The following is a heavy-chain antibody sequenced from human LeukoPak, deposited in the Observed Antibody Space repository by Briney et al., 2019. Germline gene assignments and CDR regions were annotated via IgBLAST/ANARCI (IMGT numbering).Heavy chain of an antibody. CDR1: GFTFRSYS. J-gene: IGHJ4*02. D-gene: IGHD3-22*01. CDR2: ISSSSTI. V-gene: IGHV3-48*01. Sequence: GGSLRLSCAASGFTFRSYSMNWVRQAPGKGLEWVSYISSSSTIYYADSVKGRFTISRDNAKNSLYLQMNSLRAEDTAVYYCARADSSGYYHPINWGQGTLVTVSS. CDR3: ARADSSGYYHPIN.